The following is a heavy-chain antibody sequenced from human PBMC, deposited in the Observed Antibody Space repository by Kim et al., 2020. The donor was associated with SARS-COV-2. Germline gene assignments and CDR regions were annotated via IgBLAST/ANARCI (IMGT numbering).Heavy chain of an antibody. V-gene: IGHV7-4-1*02. CDR2: GNP. J-gene: IGHJ4*02. Sequence: GNPKDAQGFTGRFVFSLDTSVSTAYLQISSLKAEDTAVYYCARDPWNGFDYWGQGTLVTVSS. D-gene: IGHD1-1*01. CDR3: ARDPWNGFDY.